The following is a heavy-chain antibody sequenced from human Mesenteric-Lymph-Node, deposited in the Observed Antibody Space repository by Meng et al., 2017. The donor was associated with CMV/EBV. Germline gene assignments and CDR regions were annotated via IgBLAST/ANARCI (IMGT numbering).Heavy chain of an antibody. D-gene: IGHD3-22*01. CDR3: ARDRWKYYYDSSGYYSYYYGMDV. CDR1: GGSISSYY. Sequence: GSLRLSCTVSGGSISSYYWSWIRQPPGKGLEWIGYIYYSGSTNYNPSLKSRVTISVDTSKNQFSLKLSSVTAADTAVYYCARDRWKYYYDSSGYYSYYYGMDVWGQGTTVTVSS. V-gene: IGHV4-59*01. CDR2: IYYSGST. J-gene: IGHJ6*02.